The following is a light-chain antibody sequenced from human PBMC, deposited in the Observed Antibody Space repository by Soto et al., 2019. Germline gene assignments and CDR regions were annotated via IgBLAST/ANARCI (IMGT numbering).Light chain of an antibody. CDR1: QSISSY. V-gene: IGKV1-39*01. CDR2: AAS. CDR3: QKSYSTPWT. J-gene: IGKJ1*01. Sequence: DIQMTQSPSSLSASVGDRVTITCRASQSISSYLNWYQQKPGKAPKLLIYAASSLQSGVPSRFSGSGSGKDFTLTISSLQPEDFDTYYCQKSYSTPWTFGQGTKVEIK.